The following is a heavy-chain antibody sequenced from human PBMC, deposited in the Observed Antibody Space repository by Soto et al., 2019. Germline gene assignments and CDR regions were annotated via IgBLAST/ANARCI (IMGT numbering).Heavy chain of an antibody. CDR1: GFSLSNHW. Sequence: EVHVVESGGGLVQPGGSLRLSCAASGFSLSNHWMGWVRQAPGKGLEWVANIKSDGSEMYYVDSVKGRFIISRDNARNSQCREMNSLRAEDTAVYYCARGPNYGDRADYFDSWGQGTLVIVST. V-gene: IGHV3-7*01. CDR3: ARGPNYGDRADYFDS. CDR2: IKSDGSEM. D-gene: IGHD2-21*02. J-gene: IGHJ4*02.